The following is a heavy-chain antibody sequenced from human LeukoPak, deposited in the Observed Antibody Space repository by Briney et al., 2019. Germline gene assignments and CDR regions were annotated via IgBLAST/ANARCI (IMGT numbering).Heavy chain of an antibody. J-gene: IGHJ5*02. Sequence: VSVKVSCKASGYTFTGYYMHWVRQAPGQGLEWMGWINPNSGGTNYAQKFQGRVTMTRDTSISTAYMELSRLRSDDTAVYYCARDSTLGVTMVRGGWFDPWGQGTLVTVSS. D-gene: IGHD3-10*01. CDR2: INPNSGGT. V-gene: IGHV1-2*02. CDR1: GYTFTGYY. CDR3: ARDSTLGVTMVRGGWFDP.